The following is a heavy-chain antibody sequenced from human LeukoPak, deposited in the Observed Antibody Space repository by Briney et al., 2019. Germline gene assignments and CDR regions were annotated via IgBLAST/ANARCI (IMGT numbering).Heavy chain of an antibody. CDR1: GYTFTDYY. D-gene: IGHD2-15*01. CDR2: INLDSGAT. V-gene: IGHV1-2*02. J-gene: IGHJ4*02. CDR3: ARDLCHGGSCFHFDS. Sequence: ASVKVSCKTSGYTFTDYYVHWVRQAPGQGLEWLAWINLDSGATNFAQRFQGRVTMTRDTSVNTVHMELNRLRFDDTAVYYCARDLCHGGSCFHFDSWGQGTLVTVSS.